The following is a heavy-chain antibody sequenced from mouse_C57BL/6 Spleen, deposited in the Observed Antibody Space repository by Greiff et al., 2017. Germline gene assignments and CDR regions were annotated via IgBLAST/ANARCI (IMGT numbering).Heavy chain of an antibody. Sequence: VQLQQPGAELVKPGASVKLSCKASGYTFTSYWMHWVKQRPGQGLEWIGMIHPNSGSTNYNEKFKSKATLTVDKSSSTAYMQLSSLTSEDSAVYDCSRDDYGNYVGAYWGQGTLVTVSA. CDR1: GYTFTSYW. J-gene: IGHJ3*01. D-gene: IGHD2-1*01. CDR3: SRDDYGNYVGAY. V-gene: IGHV1-64*01. CDR2: IHPNSGST.